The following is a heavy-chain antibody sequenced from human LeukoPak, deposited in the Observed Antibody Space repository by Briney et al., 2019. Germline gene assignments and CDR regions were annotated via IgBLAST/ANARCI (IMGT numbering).Heavy chain of an antibody. Sequence: GWSLRLSCAASGFTFSSYAMSWVRQAPGKGLEWVSAISGSGGSTYYADSVKGRFTISRDNSKNTLYLQMNSLRAEDTAVYYCAKGHYYGSGSLDYWGQGTLVTVSS. CDR3: AKGHYYGSGSLDY. CDR2: ISGSGGST. V-gene: IGHV3-23*01. D-gene: IGHD3-10*01. J-gene: IGHJ4*02. CDR1: GFTFSSYA.